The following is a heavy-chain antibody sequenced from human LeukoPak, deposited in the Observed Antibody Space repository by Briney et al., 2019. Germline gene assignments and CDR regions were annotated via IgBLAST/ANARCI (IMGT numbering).Heavy chain of an antibody. J-gene: IGHJ3*02. V-gene: IGHV1-8*01. CDR2: MNPNSGNT. CDR3: ARGDYYDSSDAFDI. Sequence: GASVKVSCKASGYTFTSYDINWVRQATGQGLEWMGWMNPNSGNTGYAQKFQGRVTMTRNTSISTAYMELSSLRSEDTAVCYCARGDYYDSSDAFDIWGQGTMVTVSS. D-gene: IGHD3-22*01. CDR1: GYTFTSYD.